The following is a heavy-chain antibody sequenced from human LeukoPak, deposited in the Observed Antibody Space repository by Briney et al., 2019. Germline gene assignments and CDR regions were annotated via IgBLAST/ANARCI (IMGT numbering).Heavy chain of an antibody. CDR1: GFTFDDYG. CDR3: ARAPGYSYGFYYYYMDV. CDR2: INWNGGST. V-gene: IGHV3-20*04. D-gene: IGHD5-18*01. Sequence: GGSLRLSCAASGFTFDDYGMSWVRQAPGKGLEWVSGINWNGGSTGYADSVKGRFTISRDNAKNSLYLQMNSLRAEDTALYYCARAPGYSYGFYYYYMDVWGKGTTVTVSS. J-gene: IGHJ6*03.